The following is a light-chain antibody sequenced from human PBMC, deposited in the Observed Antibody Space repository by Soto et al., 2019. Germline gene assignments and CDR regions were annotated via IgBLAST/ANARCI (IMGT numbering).Light chain of an antibody. CDR1: TSDVGGYDR. Sequence: QSALTQPASVTGSPGQSITISCTGTTSDVGGYDRVSWFQQYPGTAPKLMIYEVTNRPSGVSDRFSGSKSVNTASLTISGLQPEDVADYYCSSYTIKNTWVFGGGTQLTVL. J-gene: IGLJ3*02. CDR2: EVT. V-gene: IGLV2-14*01. CDR3: SSYTIKNTWV.